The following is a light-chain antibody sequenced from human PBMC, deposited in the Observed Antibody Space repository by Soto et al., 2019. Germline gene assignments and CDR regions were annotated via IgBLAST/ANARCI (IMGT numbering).Light chain of an antibody. V-gene: IGLV1-47*01. Sequence: QPVLTQPPSASGTPGPRVTFSCSGSSSNVGSNYVYWYQQLPGTAPKLLIFRNNQRPSGVPDRFSGSKSGTSASLAISGLRSEDEADYYCAAWDDSLRGWVFGGGTKVTVL. CDR2: RNN. CDR1: SSNVGSNY. CDR3: AAWDDSLRGWV. J-gene: IGLJ3*02.